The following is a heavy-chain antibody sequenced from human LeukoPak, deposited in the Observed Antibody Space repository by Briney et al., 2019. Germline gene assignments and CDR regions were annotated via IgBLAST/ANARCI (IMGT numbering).Heavy chain of an antibody. CDR2: IIPIFGTA. V-gene: IGHV1-69*13. CDR1: GGTFSSYA. Sequence: GASVKVSCKASGGTFSSYAISWVRQAPGQGLEWMGGIIPIFGTANYAQKFQGKVTITADESTNTASMELSSLRSEDTAVYYCARNERYGDTRLYHFDYWGQGTLVTVSS. D-gene: IGHD4-17*01. J-gene: IGHJ4*02. CDR3: ARNERYGDTRLYHFDY.